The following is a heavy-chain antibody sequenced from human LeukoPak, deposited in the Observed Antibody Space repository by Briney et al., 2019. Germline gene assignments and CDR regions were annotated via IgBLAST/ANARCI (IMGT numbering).Heavy chain of an antibody. CDR2: IRYDGSNK. V-gene: IGHV3-30*02. CDR3: ARTRGGDYANYYYYMDV. D-gene: IGHD4-17*01. J-gene: IGHJ6*03. CDR1: GFTFRSYG. Sequence: GGSLRLSCAASGFTFRSYGMHWVRQAPGKGLEWVAFIRYDGSNKKYVDSVKGRFTISRDNSKNTLYLQMNSLRAEDTAVYYCARTRGGDYANYYYYMDVWGKGTTVTVSS.